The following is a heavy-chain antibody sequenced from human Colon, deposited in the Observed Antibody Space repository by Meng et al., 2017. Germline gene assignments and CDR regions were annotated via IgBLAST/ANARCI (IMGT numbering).Heavy chain of an antibody. J-gene: IGHJ4*02. V-gene: IGHV3-23*01. CDR1: GFTFINYA. Sequence: GESLKISCATSGFTFINYAMAWVRQAPGRGLEWVSSITGNTGTTYYADSVKGRFSISRDNSKDTLYLQMSRLRAGDTAVYYCAKDLRTYIHRPDSWGRGTLVTVSS. D-gene: IGHD3/OR15-3a*01. CDR3: AKDLRTYIHRPDS. CDR2: ITGNTGTT.